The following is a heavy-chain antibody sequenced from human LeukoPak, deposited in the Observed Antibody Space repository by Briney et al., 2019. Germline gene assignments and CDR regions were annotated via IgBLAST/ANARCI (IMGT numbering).Heavy chain of an antibody. Sequence: GGSLRLSCAASGFIFSSSWMTWVRQAPGKGLEWVSAISGSGGSTYYADSVKGRFTISRDNSKNTLYLQMNSLRAEDTAVYYCARDAVVGPEGQGGIDYWGQGTLVTVSS. CDR2: ISGSGGST. D-gene: IGHD3-16*01. CDR3: ARDAVVGPEGQGGIDY. J-gene: IGHJ4*02. V-gene: IGHV3-23*01. CDR1: GFIFSSSW.